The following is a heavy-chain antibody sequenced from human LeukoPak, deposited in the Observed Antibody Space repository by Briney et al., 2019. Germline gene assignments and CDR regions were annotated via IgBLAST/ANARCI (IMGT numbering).Heavy chain of an antibody. CDR3: ARALIGYYFDY. V-gene: IGHV3-21*06. CDR1: GFTFSSYS. CDR2: VNNSGDYI. J-gene: IGHJ4*02. D-gene: IGHD2-8*01. Sequence: GGSLRLSCAASGFTFSSYSMNWVRQAPGKGLEWVSSVNNSGDYIHYADSVKGRFTISRDNSKNSLYLQMNSLRAEDTAVYYCARALIGYYFDYWGQGTLVTVSS.